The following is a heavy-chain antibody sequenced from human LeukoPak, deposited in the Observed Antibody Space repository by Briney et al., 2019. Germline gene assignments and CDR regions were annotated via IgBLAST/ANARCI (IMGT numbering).Heavy chain of an antibody. J-gene: IGHJ1*01. V-gene: IGHV3-30*02. Sequence: GGSLRLSCAASGFTFRSYGMHWVRQAPGKGLEWVAFIRYDGSNKYYADSVKGRFTISRDNSKNTLYLQMNSLRAEDTAVYYCAKVGGSHPKRYFQHWGQGTLVTVSS. CDR1: GFTFRSYG. CDR3: AKVGGSHPKRYFQH. CDR2: IRYDGSNK. D-gene: IGHD2-15*01.